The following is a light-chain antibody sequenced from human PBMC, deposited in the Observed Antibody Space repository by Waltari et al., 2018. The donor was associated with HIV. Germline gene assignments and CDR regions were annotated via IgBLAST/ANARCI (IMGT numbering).Light chain of an antibody. J-gene: IGLJ2*01. CDR2: AHN. CDR3: ATWDDSLNGPL. Sequence: QSVLTQPPSASGTPGQRVTISCSGISSNIGSNDVSWYQQFPGTAPKVLMSAHNQRPSGAPDRFSASKSGTSASLAISWLHSEDEADYYCATWDDSLNGPLFGGGTKLTVL. V-gene: IGLV1-44*01. CDR1: SSNIGSND.